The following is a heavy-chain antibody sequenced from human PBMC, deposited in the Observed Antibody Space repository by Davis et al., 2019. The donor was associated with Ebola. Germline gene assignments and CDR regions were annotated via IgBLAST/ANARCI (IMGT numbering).Heavy chain of an antibody. CDR2: INHSGST. CDR3: ARRRITIFGVVIGAFDI. D-gene: IGHD3-3*01. J-gene: IGHJ3*02. Sequence: PSETLSLTCAVYGGSFSGYYWSWIRQPPGKGLEWIGEINHSGSTNYNPSLKSRVTISVDTSKNQFSLKLSSVTAADTAVYYCARRRITIFGVVIGAFDIWGQGTMVTVSS. CDR1: GGSFSGYY. V-gene: IGHV4-34*01.